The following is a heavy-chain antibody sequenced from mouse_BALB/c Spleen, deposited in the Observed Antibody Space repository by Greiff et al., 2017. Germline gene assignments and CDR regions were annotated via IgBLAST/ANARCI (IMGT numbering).Heavy chain of an antibody. V-gene: IGHV1-7*01. CDR1: GYTFTSYW. Sequence: VKLQESGAELAKPGASVKMSCKASGYTFTSYWMHWVKQRPGQGLEWIGYINPSTGYTEYNQKFKDKATLTVDKSSSTAYMHLNSLTSEDSAVYYCAREDGYYFDYWGQGTTLTVSS. CDR3: AREDGYYFDY. D-gene: IGHD1-2*01. J-gene: IGHJ2*01. CDR2: INPSTGYT.